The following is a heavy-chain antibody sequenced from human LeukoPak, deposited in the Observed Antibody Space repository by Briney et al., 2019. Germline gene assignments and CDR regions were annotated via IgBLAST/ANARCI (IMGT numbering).Heavy chain of an antibody. J-gene: IGHJ5*02. D-gene: IGHD6-19*01. CDR2: IYYSGST. CDR3: ARLRGATVAHNWFDP. CDR1: VGSISSSSYY. Sequence: SETLSLTCTVSVGSISSSSYYWGWIRQPPGKGLEWIGSIYYSGSTYYNPSLKSRVTISVDTSKNQCSLRLSSVTAADTAVYYCARLRGATVAHNWFDPWGQGTLVTVSS. V-gene: IGHV4-39*07.